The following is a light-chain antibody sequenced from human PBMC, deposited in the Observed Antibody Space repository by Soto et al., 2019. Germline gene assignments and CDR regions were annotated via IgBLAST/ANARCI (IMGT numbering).Light chain of an antibody. CDR3: QQYNNWPRT. V-gene: IGKV3-15*01. CDR1: QSVGSS. CDR2: GAS. J-gene: IGKJ1*01. Sequence: EIVMTQSPATLSVSPGGRATLSCRASQSVGSSLAWFQQEPGQAPRLLIYGASTRATGIPARFSGSGSGTEFTLTINSLQSEDFAVYYCQQYNNWPRTFGQGTKVDIK.